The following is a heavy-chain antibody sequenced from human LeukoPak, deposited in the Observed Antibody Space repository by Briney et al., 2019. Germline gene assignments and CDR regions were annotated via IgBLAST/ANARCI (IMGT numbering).Heavy chain of an antibody. CDR3: ARVPGGGYGSGSYSWFDP. D-gene: IGHD3-10*01. Sequence: SETLSLTCAVSGGSISSGGYSWSWIRQPPGKGLEWIGYIYHSGSTYYNPSLKSRVTISVDRSKNQFSLKLSSVTAADTAVYYCARVPGGGYGSGSYSWFDPWGQGTLVTVSP. CDR2: IYHSGST. V-gene: IGHV4-30-2*01. J-gene: IGHJ5*02. CDR1: GGSISSGGYS.